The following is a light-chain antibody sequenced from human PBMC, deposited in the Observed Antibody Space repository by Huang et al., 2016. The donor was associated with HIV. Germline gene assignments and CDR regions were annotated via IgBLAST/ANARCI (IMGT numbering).Light chain of an antibody. CDR1: QSISSY. V-gene: IGKV3-11*01. CDR2: DAS. CDR3: QQRSNWPPEGT. Sequence: EIVLTQSPATLSLSPGERATLSCRASQSISSYLAWYQQKPGQAPRLLIYDASNRATGVPARFSGSGSGTEFTLTISSLEPEDFAVYYCQQRSNWPPEGTFGQGTKVEIK. J-gene: IGKJ1*01.